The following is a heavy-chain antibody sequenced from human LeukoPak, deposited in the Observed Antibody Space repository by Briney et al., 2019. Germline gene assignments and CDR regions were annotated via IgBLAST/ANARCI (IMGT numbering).Heavy chain of an antibody. CDR2: INTDGSST. D-gene: IGHD4-17*01. J-gene: IGHJ4*02. V-gene: IGHV3-74*01. Sequence: GGSLRLSCAASGLTSSTYWMHWVRQSPGKGLVWVSRINTDGSSTRYADSVKGRFTISRDNSKNTLYLQMNSLRAEDTAVYYCAMGRGRYTVSTRPLDYWGQGTLVTVSS. CDR1: GLTSSTYW. CDR3: AMGRGRYTVSTRPLDY.